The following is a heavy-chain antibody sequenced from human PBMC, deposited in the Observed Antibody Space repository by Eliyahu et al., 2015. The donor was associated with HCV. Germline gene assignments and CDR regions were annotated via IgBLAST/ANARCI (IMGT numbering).Heavy chain of an antibody. CDR3: AREGGDYCSSGNCFLLY. D-gene: IGHD2-15*01. CDR1: GGXFSKSA. V-gene: IGHV1-69*01. Sequence: QVQLVQSGAEVKKPGSSVKVSCKASGGXFSKSAISWVRQAPGQGLEWMGGVTPLFATPNYAQKFRDRVTITADESTNTAYMELRSLRSEDTAVYYCAREGGDYCSSGNCFLLYWGQGTLVTVSS. J-gene: IGHJ4*02. CDR2: VTPLFATP.